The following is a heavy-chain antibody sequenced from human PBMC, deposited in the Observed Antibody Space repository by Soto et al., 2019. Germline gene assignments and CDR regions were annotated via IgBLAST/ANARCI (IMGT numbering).Heavy chain of an antibody. V-gene: IGHV3-33*01. J-gene: IGHJ5*02. CDR1: GFTFSSYG. CDR2: IWYDGSNK. D-gene: IGHD5-18*01. CDR3: ARSPVDTAMADNWFDP. Sequence: GGSLRLSCAASGFTFSSYGMHWVRQAPGKGLEWVAVIWYDGSNKYYADSVKGRFTISRDNSKNTLYLQMNSLRAEDTAVYYCARSPVDTAMADNWFDPWGQGTLVTVSS.